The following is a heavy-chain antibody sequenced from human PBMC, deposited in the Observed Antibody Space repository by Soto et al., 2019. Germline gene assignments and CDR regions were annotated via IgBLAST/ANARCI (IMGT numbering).Heavy chain of an antibody. CDR1: GGSINSGDYR. D-gene: IGHD3-16*02. CDR3: ARLGYVWGSHRSTVDY. Sequence: SETLSLTCTVSGGSINSGDYRWSWIRQPPGKGLEWIGYISYSGSTYYNPSLKSRVTISVDTSKNQFSLKLSSVTAADTAVYYCARLGYVWGSHRSTVDYWGQGTLVTVSS. CDR2: ISYSGST. V-gene: IGHV4-30-4*01. J-gene: IGHJ4*02.